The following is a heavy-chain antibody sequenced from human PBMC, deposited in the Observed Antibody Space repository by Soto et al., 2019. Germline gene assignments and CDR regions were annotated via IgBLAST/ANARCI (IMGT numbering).Heavy chain of an antibody. V-gene: IGHV4-4*02. J-gene: IGHJ4*02. CDR2: IYNSGNT. CDR1: GGSISSSFW. Sequence: QVQLQESGPGLVKPSGTLSLTCAVSGGSISSSFWWSWVRQPPGKGLEWIGQIYNSGNTNYNPSLKSRLTISVDKSKNQFSLKLSSVTAADTAVYYCARSDTTMADYWGQGTLVTVSS. CDR3: ARSDTTMADY. D-gene: IGHD5-18*01.